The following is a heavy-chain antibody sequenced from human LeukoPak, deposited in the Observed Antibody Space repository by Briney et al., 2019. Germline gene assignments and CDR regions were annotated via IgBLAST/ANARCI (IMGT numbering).Heavy chain of an antibody. V-gene: IGHV4-59*01. Sequence: PSETLSLTCTVSGGSISSYYWSWIRQPPGKGLEWIGYIYYSGSTNYNPSLKSRVTISVDTSKNQFSLKLSSVTAADTAVYYCARKMVYARVFDYWGQGTLVTVSS. D-gene: IGHD2-8*01. CDR2: IYYSGST. J-gene: IGHJ4*02. CDR1: GGSISSYY. CDR3: ARKMVYARVFDY.